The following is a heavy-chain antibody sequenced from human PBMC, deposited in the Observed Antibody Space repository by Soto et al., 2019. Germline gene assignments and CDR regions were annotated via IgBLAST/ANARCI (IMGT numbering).Heavy chain of an antibody. CDR3: TKVGGLYDFLSGPLHFDL. D-gene: IGHD3-3*01. CDR2: ISWNSDSI. CDR1: GFIFDDFA. V-gene: IGHV3-9*01. Sequence: EGQLVESGGGFVQPGRSLRLSCAGSGFIFDDFALHWVRQAPGKGLEWVSGISWNSDSIGYADAVKGRFTISRDNAKNSLYLQMNSLRVEDTALYYCTKVGGLYDFLSGPLHFDLWGQGTLVTVSS. J-gene: IGHJ4*02.